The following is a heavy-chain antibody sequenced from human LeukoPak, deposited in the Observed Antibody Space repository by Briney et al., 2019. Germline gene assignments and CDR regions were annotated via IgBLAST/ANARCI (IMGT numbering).Heavy chain of an antibody. CDR3: ASSSWVDAFDI. CDR2: IKQDGSEK. V-gene: IGHV3-7*03. Sequence: GGSLRLSCAASGFTFSSYWMSWVRQAPGKGLEWVANIKQDGSEKYYVDSVKGRFTISRDNAKNSLYLQMSSLRAEDTAVYYCASSSWVDAFDIWGQETMVTVSS. J-gene: IGHJ3*02. D-gene: IGHD6-6*01. CDR1: GFTFSSYW.